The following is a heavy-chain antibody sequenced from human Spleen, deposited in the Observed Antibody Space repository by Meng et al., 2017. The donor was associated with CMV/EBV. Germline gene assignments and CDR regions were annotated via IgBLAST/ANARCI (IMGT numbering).Heavy chain of an antibody. CDR2: IIPILGIA. CDR3: ARGSLYYDLPSGYPPTSVWSFDY. V-gene: IGHV1-69*02. J-gene: IGHJ4*02. Sequence: SVKVSCKASGGTFSRYSISWVRQAPGQGLEWMGRIIPILGIANYAQKLQGRVTITADKSTSMAYMDLSSLRSEDTAVYYCARGSLYYDLPSGYPPTSVWSFDYWGQGSLVTVSS. CDR1: GGTFSRYS. D-gene: IGHD3-3*01.